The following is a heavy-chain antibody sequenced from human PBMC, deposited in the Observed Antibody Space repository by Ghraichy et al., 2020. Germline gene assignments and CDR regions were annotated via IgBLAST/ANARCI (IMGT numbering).Heavy chain of an antibody. CDR2: ISYDGSNK. J-gene: IGHJ6*02. CDR1: GFTFSSYG. D-gene: IGHD5-18*01. CDR3: ASKRGYSYGPLDYYFGMDV. V-gene: IGHV3-30*03. Sequence: GESLRLSCAASGFTFSSYGMHWVRQAPGKGLEWVAVISYDGSNKYYADSVKGRFTISRDNSKNTVYLQMNSLRAEDTAVYYCASKRGYSYGPLDYYFGMDVWGQGTTVTVSS.